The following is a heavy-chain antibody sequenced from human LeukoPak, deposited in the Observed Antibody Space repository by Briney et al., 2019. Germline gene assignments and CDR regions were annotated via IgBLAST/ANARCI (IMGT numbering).Heavy chain of an antibody. V-gene: IGHV3-30*02. Sequence: GGSLRLSCAASGFTFVSYGMHWVRQAPGKGLDWVTFIRYDGSDKDYADSVKGRFTISRDNSKNTLYLQMNSLRREDTAVYYCAKDAHFLYGGKRDYYFDYWGQGTLVTVSS. J-gene: IGHJ4*02. CDR2: IRYDGSDK. CDR3: AKDAHFLYGGKRDYYFDY. CDR1: GFTFVSYG. D-gene: IGHD4-23*01.